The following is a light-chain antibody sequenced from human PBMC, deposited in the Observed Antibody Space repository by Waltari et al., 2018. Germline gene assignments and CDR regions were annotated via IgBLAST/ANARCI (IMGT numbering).Light chain of an antibody. V-gene: IGLV2-14*03. J-gene: IGLJ1*01. CDR1: SSDVGGYHF. CDR2: DVS. Sequence: QSALTQPASVSGSPGQSITISCTGSSSDVGGYHFVSWYQQHPGKVPKLIIYDVSHRPSGVSTRFSGSKSGNTASLTISGLQSEDEADYYCNSYTSSNTRVFGTGTRVTVL. CDR3: NSYTSSNTRV.